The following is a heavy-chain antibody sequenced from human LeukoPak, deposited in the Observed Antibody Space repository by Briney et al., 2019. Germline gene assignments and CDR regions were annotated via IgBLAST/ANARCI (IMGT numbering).Heavy chain of an antibody. Sequence: GGSPRLSCAASGFTFSSYAMSWVRQAPGKGLEWVAVISYDGSNKYYADSVKGRFTISRDNSKNTLYLQMNSLRAEDTAVYYCARVVGCSSTSCYTPLNYYYYGMDVWGQGTTVTVSS. CDR1: GFTFSSYA. CDR3: ARVVGCSSTSCYTPLNYYYYGMDV. J-gene: IGHJ6*02. V-gene: IGHV3-30-3*01. D-gene: IGHD2-2*02. CDR2: ISYDGSNK.